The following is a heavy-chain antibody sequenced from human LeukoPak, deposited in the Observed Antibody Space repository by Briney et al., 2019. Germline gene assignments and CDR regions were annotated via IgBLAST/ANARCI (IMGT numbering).Heavy chain of an antibody. J-gene: IGHJ1*01. CDR1: GGSISSYY. D-gene: IGHD3-16*01. Sequence: SETLSLTCTVSGGSISSYYWSWVRQPAGKGLEWIGRIYASGTTNYNPSLKSRVTMSVDSSKNQFSPNLSSVTAADTAVYYCARGRLITGNAEYFHHWGQGTLVTVSS. CDR3: ARGRLITGNAEYFHH. CDR2: IYASGTT. V-gene: IGHV4-4*07.